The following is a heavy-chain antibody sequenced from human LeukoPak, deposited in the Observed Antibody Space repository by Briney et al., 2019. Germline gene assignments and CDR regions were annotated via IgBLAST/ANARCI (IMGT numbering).Heavy chain of an antibody. D-gene: IGHD6-19*01. J-gene: IGHJ4*02. V-gene: IGHV1-2*02. Sequence: AASVKVSCKASGYTFTGYYMHWVRQAPGQGLEWMGWINPNSGGTNYAQKFQGRVTMTRDTSISTAYMELSRLRSDDTAVYYCARDRSRGWYYFDYWGQGTLDTVSS. CDR2: INPNSGGT. CDR3: ARDRSRGWYYFDY. CDR1: GYTFTGYY.